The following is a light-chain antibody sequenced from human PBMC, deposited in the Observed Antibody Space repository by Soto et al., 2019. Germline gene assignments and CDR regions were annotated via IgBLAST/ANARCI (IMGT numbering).Light chain of an antibody. CDR1: QRISNN. Sequence: EIVMTQSPATLSVSPGDRATLSCRASQRISNNLAWYQQKPGQPPRLLIYGASTRATGIPGRFSGSGTETEFTLTISSLQSEDFAVYFCQQYSIWPPTYTFGQGTMLEIK. V-gene: IGKV3-15*01. CDR3: QQYSIWPPTYT. CDR2: GAS. J-gene: IGKJ2*01.